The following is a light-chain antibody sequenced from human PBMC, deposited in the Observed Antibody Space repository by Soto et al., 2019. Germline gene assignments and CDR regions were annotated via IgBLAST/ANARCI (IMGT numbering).Light chain of an antibody. CDR2: DAS. V-gene: IGKV3-15*01. J-gene: IGKJ5*01. Sequence: SASSLSLYPGEITTRSHRASQSVSSNLAWHQQKPGQAPRILMYDASTRATGIPARFSGSGSGTEFTLTISSLQSEDFAVYYCQQYHNWPITFGQGTRLEI. CDR1: QSVSSN. CDR3: QQYHNWPIT.